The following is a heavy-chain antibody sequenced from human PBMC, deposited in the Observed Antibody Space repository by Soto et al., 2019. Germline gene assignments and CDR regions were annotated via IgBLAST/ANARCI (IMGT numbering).Heavy chain of an antibody. V-gene: IGHV1-2*02. CDR3: ASAAVTGTAGLDF. CDR2: INPNSGGT. J-gene: IGHJ4*02. CDR1: GDTFSDFY. Sequence: GAAVMVSCKASGDTFSDFYMHWVRQAPGQGLEWMGWINPNSGGTKSAEKFQGRVTMTRDTSISTAYMELSRLTSDDTAVYYCASAAVTGTAGLDFWGQGTQVTVSS. D-gene: IGHD6-19*01.